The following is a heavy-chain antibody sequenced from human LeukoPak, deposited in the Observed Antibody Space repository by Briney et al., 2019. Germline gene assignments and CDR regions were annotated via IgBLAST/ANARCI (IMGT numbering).Heavy chain of an antibody. Sequence: GASVKVSCKASGYTFTGYYMHWVRQAPGQGLEWMGIINPSGGSTSYAQKFQGRVTMTRDMSTSTVYMELSSLRSEDTAVYYCAGVRYSGKGGAFDIWGQGTMVTVSS. D-gene: IGHD1-26*01. J-gene: IGHJ3*02. CDR2: INPSGGST. CDR3: AGVRYSGKGGAFDI. V-gene: IGHV1-46*01. CDR1: GYTFTGYY.